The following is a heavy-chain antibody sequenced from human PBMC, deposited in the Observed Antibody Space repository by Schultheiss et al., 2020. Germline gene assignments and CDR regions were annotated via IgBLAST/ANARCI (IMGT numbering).Heavy chain of an antibody. CDR1: GFTFSTYW. Sequence: GGSLRLSCAASGFTFSTYWMTWVRQAPGKGLEWVANIKQDGSEKHYVDSVKGRFTISRDNAKNSLYLQMNSLRAEDTAVYYCARDNAPSRHSGDNSWYFDYWGQGALVTVYS. CDR2: IKQDGSEK. J-gene: IGHJ4*02. CDR3: ARDNAPSRHSGDNSWYFDY. D-gene: IGHD4-23*01. V-gene: IGHV3-7*01.